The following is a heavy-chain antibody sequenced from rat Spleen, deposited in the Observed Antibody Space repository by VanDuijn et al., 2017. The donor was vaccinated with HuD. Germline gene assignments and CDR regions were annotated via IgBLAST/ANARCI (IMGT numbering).Heavy chain of an antibody. CDR1: GFTFSNYD. J-gene: IGHJ3*01. V-gene: IGHV5-27*01. D-gene: IGHD1-4*01. CDR2: ITNTGGST. Sequence: EVQLVESGGGLVQPGRSLKLSCAASGFTFSNYDMAWVRQAPTKGLEWVASITNTGGSTYYPDSVKGRFAISRDTAKSTLYLQMDSLGSEDTATYYCATAGTRISRFAYWGQGTLVTVSS. CDR3: ATAGTRISRFAY.